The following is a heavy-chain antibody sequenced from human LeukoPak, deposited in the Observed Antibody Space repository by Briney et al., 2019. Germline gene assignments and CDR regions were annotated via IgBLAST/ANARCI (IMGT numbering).Heavy chain of an antibody. CDR2: ISSSGSTI. D-gene: IGHD2-15*01. CDR3: ARVPRGYCSGGSCD. J-gene: IGHJ4*02. V-gene: IGHV3-48*03. Sequence: GGSLRLSCAASGFTFSSYEMYWVRQAPGKGLEWVSYISSSGSTIYYADSVKGRFTISRDNAKNSLYLQMNSLRAEDTAVYYCARVPRGYCSGGSCDWGQGTLVTVSS. CDR1: GFTFSSYE.